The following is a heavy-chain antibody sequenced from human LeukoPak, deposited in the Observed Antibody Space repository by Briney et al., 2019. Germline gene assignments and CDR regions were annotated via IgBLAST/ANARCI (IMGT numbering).Heavy chain of an antibody. CDR2: INPNSGGT. D-gene: IGHD3-3*01. V-gene: IGHV1-2*02. CDR3: AVRLLRFSEVY. CDR1: GYTFTGYY. Sequence: VASVKVSCKASGYTFTGYYMHWVRQAPGQGLEWMGWINPNSGGTNYAQKFQGRVTMTRDTSISTAYMELSRLRSDDTAVYYCAVRLLRFSEVYWGQETLVTVSS. J-gene: IGHJ4*02.